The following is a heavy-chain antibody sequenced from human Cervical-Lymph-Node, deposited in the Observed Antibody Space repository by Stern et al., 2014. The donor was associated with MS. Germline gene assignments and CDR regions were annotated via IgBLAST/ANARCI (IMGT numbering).Heavy chain of an antibody. V-gene: IGHV4-39*01. CDR1: GGSISSSYY. CDR3: VRQVTVRSRFDY. CDR2: IDDTGRT. J-gene: IGHJ4*02. Sequence: QVQLQQSGPGLVKPSETLSRTCTVSGGSISSSYYWGWIRQSSGKGLEWIGSIDDTGRTFYNPSLKSRVTISVDTFNNQLSLTLSTVTAADTAVYYCVRQVTVRSRFDYWGQGTLVTVSS. D-gene: IGHD4-11*01.